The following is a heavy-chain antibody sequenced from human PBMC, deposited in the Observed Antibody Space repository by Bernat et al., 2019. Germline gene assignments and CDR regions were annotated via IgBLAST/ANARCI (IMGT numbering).Heavy chain of an antibody. J-gene: IGHJ4*02. CDR1: GFTFSSYA. Sequence: EVQLVESGGGLVQPGGSLRLSCAASGFTFSSYAMSWVRQAPGKGLEWVSAISGSGGSTYYADSVKGRFTISRDNSKNTLYLQMNSLRAEDTAVYYCAKSYCSSTSCSYYFDYWGQGTLVTVSS. V-gene: IGHV3-23*04. CDR3: AKSYCSSTSCSYYFDY. CDR2: ISGSGGST. D-gene: IGHD2-2*01.